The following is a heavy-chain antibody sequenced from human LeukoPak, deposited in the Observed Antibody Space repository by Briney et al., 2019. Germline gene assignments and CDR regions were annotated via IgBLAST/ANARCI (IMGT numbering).Heavy chain of an antibody. CDR1: GFTFSSYG. J-gene: IGHJ4*02. V-gene: IGHV3-33*06. Sequence: GGSLRLSCAASGFTFSSYGMHWVRQAPGKGLEWVAVIWYDGSNKYYADSVKGRFTISRDNSKNTLYLQMNSLRAEDTAVYYCAKWPMVGATSVDYWGQGTLVTVSS. CDR2: IWYDGSNK. CDR3: AKWPMVGATSVDY. D-gene: IGHD1-26*01.